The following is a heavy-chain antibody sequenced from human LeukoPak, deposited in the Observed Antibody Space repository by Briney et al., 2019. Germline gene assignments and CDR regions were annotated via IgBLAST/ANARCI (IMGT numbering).Heavy chain of an antibody. V-gene: IGHV4-39*01. J-gene: IGHJ5*02. Sequence: SQTLSLTCTVSGGSISSGSYYWGWIRQPPGKGLEWIGSIYYSGSTYYNPSLKSRVTISVDTSKNQFSLKLSSVTAADTAVYYCARHADYYDSSGRANNWFDPWGQGTLVTVSS. CDR1: GGSISSGSYY. D-gene: IGHD3-22*01. CDR2: IYYSGST. CDR3: ARHADYYDSSGRANNWFDP.